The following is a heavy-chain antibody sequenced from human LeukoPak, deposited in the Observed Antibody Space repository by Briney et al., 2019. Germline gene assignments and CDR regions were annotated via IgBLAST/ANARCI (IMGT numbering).Heavy chain of an antibody. CDR2: IYYTGNT. Sequence: SETLSLTCTVSGGSINNYYWNWIRQPPGKGLEWIGYIYYTGNTNYNPSLKSRVTMSVDTSKNQFSLKLRSVTAADTAVYYCARVSSSWYQDWYFDLWGRGTLVTVSS. D-gene: IGHD6-13*01. V-gene: IGHV4-59*12. CDR3: ARVSSSWYQDWYFDL. CDR1: GGSINNYY. J-gene: IGHJ2*01.